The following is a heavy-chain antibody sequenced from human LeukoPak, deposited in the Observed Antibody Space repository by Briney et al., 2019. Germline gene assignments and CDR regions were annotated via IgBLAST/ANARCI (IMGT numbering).Heavy chain of an antibody. Sequence: GASVKVSCKASGYTFTGYYMHWVRQAPGQGLEWMGWINPNSGGTNYAQKFQVRVTMTRDTSISTAYMELSRLRSDDTAVYYCARDLFGYDFWSGYSGYFDYWGQGTLVTVSS. CDR1: GYTFTGYY. J-gene: IGHJ4*02. D-gene: IGHD3-3*01. CDR2: INPNSGGT. CDR3: ARDLFGYDFWSGYSGYFDY. V-gene: IGHV1-2*02.